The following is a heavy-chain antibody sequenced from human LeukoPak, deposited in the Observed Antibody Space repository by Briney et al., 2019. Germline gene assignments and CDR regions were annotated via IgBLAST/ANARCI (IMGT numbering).Heavy chain of an antibody. V-gene: IGHV3-7*03. CDR3: ARNNDMDV. J-gene: IGHJ6*02. CDR1: GFTFSSYA. CDR2: MNKDGSER. Sequence: GGSLRLSCAASGFTFSSYAMSWVRQAPGKGPEWVANMNKDGSERYYVDSVKGRFTISRDTAKNLLYLQMNSLRAEDTALYYCARNNDMDVWGQGTTVIVS. D-gene: IGHD1/OR15-1a*01.